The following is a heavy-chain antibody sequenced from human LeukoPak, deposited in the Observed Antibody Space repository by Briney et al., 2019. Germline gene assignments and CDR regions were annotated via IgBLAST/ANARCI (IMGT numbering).Heavy chain of an antibody. CDR3: AIHGLAAGRTTVFDY. Sequence: PSETLSLTCTVSGGSISSSSYYWGWIRQPPGKGLAWIGSIYYSGSSYYHPSLESRVTISVDTSNNQFSRKLSSVTAADTAVYYCAIHGLAAGRTTVFDYWGQGTLVTVSS. D-gene: IGHD4-17*01. J-gene: IGHJ4*02. CDR2: IYYSGSS. V-gene: IGHV4-39*01. CDR1: GGSISSSSYY.